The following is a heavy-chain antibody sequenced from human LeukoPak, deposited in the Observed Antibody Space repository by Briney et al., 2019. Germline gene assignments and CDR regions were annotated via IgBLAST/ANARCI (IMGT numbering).Heavy chain of an antibody. CDR1: GVSISTSC. J-gene: IGHJ1*01. D-gene: IGHD4-11*01. CDR2: RCDDGRD. CDR3: ARTTRVTPDGRAEYFED. V-gene: IGHV4-59*03. Sequence: PSETLSLTCTVSGVSISTSCWSWIRQSPGRGLEWVGYRCDDGRDLYNPSLRSRVSRVTISVDASEKQFSLSLRSVTAADTAMYYCARTTRVTPDGRAEYFEDWDQGTLVIVSS.